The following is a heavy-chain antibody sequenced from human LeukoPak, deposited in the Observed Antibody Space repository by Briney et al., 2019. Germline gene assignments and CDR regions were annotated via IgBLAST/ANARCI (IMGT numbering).Heavy chain of an antibody. CDR1: GFTVSSNY. Sequence: GGSLRLSCAASGFTVSSNYMTWVRQAPGKGLEWVSVIYSGGSTYYADSVKGRFTISRDNSKNTLYLQMNRLRAEDTALYYCARDRAGIFDYWGQGTLVTVSS. J-gene: IGHJ4*02. CDR2: IYSGGST. CDR3: ARDRAGIFDY. D-gene: IGHD6-13*01. V-gene: IGHV3-66*01.